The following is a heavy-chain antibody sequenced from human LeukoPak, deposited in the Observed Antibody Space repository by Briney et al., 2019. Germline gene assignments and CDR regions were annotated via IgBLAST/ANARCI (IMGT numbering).Heavy chain of an antibody. J-gene: IGHJ3*02. CDR3: ASTYYYDSSGPPMGAFDI. CDR1: VGSISSSSYY. V-gene: IGHV4-39*01. D-gene: IGHD3-22*01. Sequence: SETLSLTCTVSVGSISSSSYYWGWIRQPPGKGLEWIGSIYYIGSTYYNPSLKSRVTISVDTSKNQFSLKLSSVTAADTAVYYCASTYYYDSSGPPMGAFDIWGQGTMVTVSS. CDR2: IYYIGST.